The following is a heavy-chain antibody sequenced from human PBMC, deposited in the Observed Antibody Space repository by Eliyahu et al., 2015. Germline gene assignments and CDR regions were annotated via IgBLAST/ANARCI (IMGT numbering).Heavy chain of an antibody. D-gene: IGHD6-19*01. CDR1: XGTFXTYT. Sequence: QVQLVQSGAELKKPGSSVKVSCKAXXGTFXTYTISWVRQAPGQGLEWMGGISPIFGTPNYAQKIQDRVTITADESTSTAYMELSSLRSEDTAVYYCALEGGSSGPRWFDPWGQGTLVIVSS. CDR3: ALEGGSSGPRWFDP. V-gene: IGHV1-69*01. J-gene: IGHJ5*02. CDR2: ISPIFGTP.